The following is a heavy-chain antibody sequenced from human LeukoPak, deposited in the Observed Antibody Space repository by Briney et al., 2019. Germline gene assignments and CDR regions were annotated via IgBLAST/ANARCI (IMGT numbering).Heavy chain of an antibody. CDR1: GFTFSNAW. CDR3: TTGVGAY. J-gene: IGHJ4*02. CDR2: FKSKTDGGTT. D-gene: IGHD1-26*01. Sequence: GGSLRLSCAASGFTFSNAWMSWVRQAPGKGLEWVGRFKSKTDGGTTDYAAPVKGRFTISRDDSKNTLYLQMNSLKTEDTAVYYCTTGVGAYWGQGTLVTVSS. V-gene: IGHV3-15*01.